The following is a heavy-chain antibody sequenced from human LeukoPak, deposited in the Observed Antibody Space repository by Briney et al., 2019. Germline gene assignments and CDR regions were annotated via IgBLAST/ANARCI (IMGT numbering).Heavy chain of an antibody. V-gene: IGHV1-2*02. CDR2: INPNSGGT. Sequence: ASVKVSCKPSGYSFTGYYMHWVRQAPGQGLESVGYINPNSGGTNYAQKFQGRVTMTRDTSISTAYMEQNRLRSADTAVYYCARGQQWLPNSYWGQGTLVTVSS. J-gene: IGHJ4*02. D-gene: IGHD6-19*01. CDR1: GYSFTGYY. CDR3: ARGQQWLPNSY.